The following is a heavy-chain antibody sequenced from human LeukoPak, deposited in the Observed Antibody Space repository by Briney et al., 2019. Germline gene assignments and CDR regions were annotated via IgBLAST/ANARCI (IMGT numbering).Heavy chain of an antibody. Sequence: PSETLSLTCTVSGGSLSSGSYYWSWIRQPAGKGLEWIGRIYSSGSTNYNPSLKSRDTISVDTSKNQFSLKLSSVTAADTALYYCARDRRYCSGGSCISNWFDPWGQGTLVTVSS. D-gene: IGHD2-15*01. CDR3: ARDRRYCSGGSCISNWFDP. CDR2: IYSSGST. CDR1: GGSLSSGSYY. V-gene: IGHV4-61*02. J-gene: IGHJ5*02.